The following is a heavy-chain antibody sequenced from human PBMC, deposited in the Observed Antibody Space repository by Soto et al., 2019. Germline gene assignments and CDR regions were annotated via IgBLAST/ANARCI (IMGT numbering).Heavy chain of an antibody. CDR2: IKSKTDGGTT. CDR1: GFTFSDAW. CDR3: TTDSLFTGQLVRMDN. Sequence: GGSLRLSCAASGFTFSDAWINWVRQAPGKGLEWVGRIKSKTDGGTTDFAAPVKGRFAISRDDSRDMVYMQMYSLKTDDTAVYYCTTDSLFTGQLVRMDNWGHGTLVTV. D-gene: IGHD3-9*01. V-gene: IGHV3-15*07. J-gene: IGHJ4*01.